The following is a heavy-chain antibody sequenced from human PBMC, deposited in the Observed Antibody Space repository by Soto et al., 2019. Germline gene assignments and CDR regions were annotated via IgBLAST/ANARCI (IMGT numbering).Heavy chain of an antibody. J-gene: IGHJ6*02. V-gene: IGHV3-30*18. CDR2: ISYDGSNK. Sequence: QVQLVESGGGVVQPGRSLRLSCAASGFMFSSYGMHWVRQAPGKGLEWVALISYDGSNKYYADSVKGRFTISRDNSKNTLYLQMNSLGAEDTAVYYCAKGELPALGYYYGMDVWGQGTTVTVSS. D-gene: IGHD1-26*01. CDR3: AKGELPALGYYYGMDV. CDR1: GFMFSSYG.